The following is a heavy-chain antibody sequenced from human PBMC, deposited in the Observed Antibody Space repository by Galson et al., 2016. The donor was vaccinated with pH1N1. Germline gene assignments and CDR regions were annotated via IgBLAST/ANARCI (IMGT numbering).Heavy chain of an antibody. CDR2: INTNTGNP. Sequence: SVKVSCKASGYTFTSNAMNWVRQAPGQGLERMGWINTNTGNPTYAQGFTGRFVFSLDTSVSMAYLQISSLKAEDTAVYYCARSYCSSTSYYGGSYFYYGMDVWGQGTTVTVSS. D-gene: IGHD2-2*01. V-gene: IGHV7-4-1*04. CDR3: ARSYCSSTSYYGGSYFYYGMDV. CDR1: GYTFTSNA. J-gene: IGHJ6*02.